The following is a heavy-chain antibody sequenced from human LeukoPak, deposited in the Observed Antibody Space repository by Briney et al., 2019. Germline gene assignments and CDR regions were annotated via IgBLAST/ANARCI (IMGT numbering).Heavy chain of an antibody. CDR3: ATDRKVGTWDPRFDY. J-gene: IGHJ4*02. D-gene: IGHD4-23*01. CDR1: GFTFSNAL. V-gene: IGHV3-21*01. Sequence: GGSLSPSCAASGFTFSNALMRSGRQAPGEGVKRVSCITGDSAYIYYADSVKGRFTISRDNAKLSLYLQMNSLRAEDTAVYYCATDRKVGTWDPRFDYWGQGTLVTVSS. CDR2: ITGDSAYI.